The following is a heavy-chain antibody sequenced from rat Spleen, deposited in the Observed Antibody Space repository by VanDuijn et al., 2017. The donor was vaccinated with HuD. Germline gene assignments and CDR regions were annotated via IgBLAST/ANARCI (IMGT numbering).Heavy chain of an antibody. J-gene: IGHJ4*01. Sequence: EVQLVESGGGLVQPGRSLKLSCAASGFTFTNYDMAWVRQAPTKGLEWIASISSGGGNTYYRDSVKGRFTLSRDNAKNTQYLLMDSLRSEDTATYYCARHAGYYSGDYVMDAWGQGASVTVSS. CDR1: GFTFTNYD. V-gene: IGHV5S13*01. D-gene: IGHD1-1*01. CDR3: ARHAGYYSGDYVMDA. CDR2: ISSGGGNT.